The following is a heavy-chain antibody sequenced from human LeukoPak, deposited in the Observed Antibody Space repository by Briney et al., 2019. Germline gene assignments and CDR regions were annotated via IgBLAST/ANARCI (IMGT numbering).Heavy chain of an antibody. V-gene: IGHV4-34*01. J-gene: IGHJ6*03. Sequence: SETLSLTCAVYGGSFSGYYWSWIRQPPGKGLEWIGEINHSGSTNYNPSPKSRVTISVDTSKNQFSLKLSSVTAADTAVYYCARGQRAYCSSTSCPYYYYYYYMDVWGKGTTVTVSS. CDR1: GGSFSGYY. CDR3: ARGQRAYCSSTSCPYYYYYYYMDV. D-gene: IGHD2-2*01. CDR2: INHSGST.